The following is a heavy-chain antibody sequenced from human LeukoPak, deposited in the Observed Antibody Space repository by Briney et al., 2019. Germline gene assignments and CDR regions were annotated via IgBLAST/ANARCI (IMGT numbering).Heavy chain of an antibody. CDR3: AREVVVTAIDAFDI. CDR2: FSAYNGNT. D-gene: IGHD2-21*02. J-gene: IGHJ3*02. CDR1: GYTFTSYG. V-gene: IGHV1-18*01. Sequence: ASVKVSCKASGYTFTSYGISWVRQAPGQGLEWMGWFSAYNGNTNYAQKLQGRVTMTTDTSTSTAYMELRSLRSDDTAVYYCAREVVVTAIDAFDIWGQGTMVTVSS.